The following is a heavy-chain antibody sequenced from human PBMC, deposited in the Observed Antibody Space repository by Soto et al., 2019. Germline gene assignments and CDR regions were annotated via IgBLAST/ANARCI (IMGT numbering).Heavy chain of an antibody. CDR3: AKDIIPRFLEGSMSYYNGMDV. D-gene: IGHD3-3*01. J-gene: IGHJ6*01. Sequence: GGPMRLSCAASGCNFDDYTMHWVSQAPGKGLEWVSLISWDGGSTYYADSVKGRFTISRDNSKNSLYLQMNSLRTEDTALYYCAKDIIPRFLEGSMSYYNGMDVWGQRTTVTVSS. CDR2: ISWDGGST. CDR1: GCNFDDYT. V-gene: IGHV3-43*01.